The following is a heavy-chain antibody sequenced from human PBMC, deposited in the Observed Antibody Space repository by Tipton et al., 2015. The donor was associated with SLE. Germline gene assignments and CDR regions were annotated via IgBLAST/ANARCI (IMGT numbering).Heavy chain of an antibody. Sequence: TLSLTCNVSGVSITNGAHYWAWIRQPPEKGLEWIGTIYYGGTTYYNPSLKSRVTFSVDTSKNQFSLQLSSVTAADTAFYYCARCRNSGSSCRPDYWGQGTLVTVSS. J-gene: IGHJ4*02. CDR2: IYYGGTT. CDR1: GVSITNGAHY. V-gene: IGHV4-39*07. CDR3: ARCRNSGSSCRPDY. D-gene: IGHD2-15*01.